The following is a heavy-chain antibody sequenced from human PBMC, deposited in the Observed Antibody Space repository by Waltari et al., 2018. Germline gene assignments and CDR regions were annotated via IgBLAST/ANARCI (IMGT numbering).Heavy chain of an antibody. CDR2: LRSDETKG. J-gene: IGHJ4*02. Sequence: QVQMVESGGGVVQPGGSLRLSCKTSGLSFNRGEGVDWVRQAPGRCLGWVAFLRSDETKGSYADSVRGRFTISRDSSKNTVYLQMDSLRPEDTAVYYCAKGYNYCFDFWGQGTLVTVSS. D-gene: IGHD5-12*01. V-gene: IGHV3-30*02. CDR3: AKGYNYCFDF. CDR1: GLSFNRGEG.